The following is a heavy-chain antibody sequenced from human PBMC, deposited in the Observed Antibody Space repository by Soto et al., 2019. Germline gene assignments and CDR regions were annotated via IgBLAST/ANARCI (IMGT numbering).Heavy chain of an antibody. CDR2: IYHSGST. J-gene: IGHJ6*03. Sequence: SETLSLTCAVSSGSISSSNWWSWVRQPPGKGLEWIGEIYHSGSTNYNPSLKSRVTISVDKSKNQFSLKLSSVTAADTAVYYCARVNREGRDIVVVPAAKSHYYYYMDVWGKGTTVTVSS. D-gene: IGHD2-2*01. CDR1: SGSISSSNW. V-gene: IGHV4-4*02. CDR3: ARVNREGRDIVVVPAAKSHYYYYMDV.